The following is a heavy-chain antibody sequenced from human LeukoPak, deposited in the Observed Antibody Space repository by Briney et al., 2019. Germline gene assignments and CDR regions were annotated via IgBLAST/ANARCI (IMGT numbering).Heavy chain of an antibody. D-gene: IGHD2-21*02. Sequence: GASVKVSCKASGGTFGSYAISWVRQAPGQGLEWMGRIIPILGIANYAQKFQGRVTITADKSTSTAYMELSSLRSEDTAVYYCARGSRYCGGDCYQDWGQGTLVTVSS. V-gene: IGHV1-69*04. CDR2: IIPILGIA. CDR3: ARGSRYCGGDCYQD. CDR1: GGTFGSYA. J-gene: IGHJ4*02.